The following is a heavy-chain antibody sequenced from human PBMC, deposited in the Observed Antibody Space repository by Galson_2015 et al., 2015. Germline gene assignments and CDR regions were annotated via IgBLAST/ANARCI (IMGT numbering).Heavy chain of an antibody. D-gene: IGHD1-26*01. CDR3: ARGEVGDSFDI. CDR2: ISAYNGNT. CDR1: GYSFSRYG. Sequence: CKASGYSFSRYGVGWVRQGPGQGREWMGWISAYNGNTNYAQKLQGRVNMTTDTSTSPAYMELRSLSSDDTAVYYCARGEVGDSFDIWGHGTMVTVSS. J-gene: IGHJ3*02. V-gene: IGHV1-18*01.